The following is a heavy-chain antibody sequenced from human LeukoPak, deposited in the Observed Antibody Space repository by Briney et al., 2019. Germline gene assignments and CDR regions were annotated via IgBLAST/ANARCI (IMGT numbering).Heavy chain of an antibody. CDR1: GYTFTSYD. CDR2: MNPNSGNT. CDR3: ARGVKKALRFLEWLSKAVYYMDV. V-gene: IGHV1-8*01. D-gene: IGHD3-3*01. J-gene: IGHJ6*03. Sequence: ASVKVSCKASGYTFTSYDINWVRQATGQGLEWMGWMNPNSGNTGYAQKFQGRVTMTRNTSISTAYMELSSLRSEDTAVYYCARGVKKALRFLEWLSKAVYYMDVWGKGTTVTVSS.